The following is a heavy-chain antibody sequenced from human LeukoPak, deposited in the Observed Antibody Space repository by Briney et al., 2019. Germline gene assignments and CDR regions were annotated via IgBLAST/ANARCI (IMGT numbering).Heavy chain of an antibody. V-gene: IGHV4-4*07. CDR1: GGSLGSYY. D-gene: IGHD3-22*01. CDR2: IYTSGST. CDR3: ARLSNHYDSEGYYYAFDK. Sequence: SETLSLTCTVSGGSLGSYYWSWIRQPAGKGLEWIGRIYTSGSTTYNPSLRSRVTISVDISKNHFSLKLTSVTAADTAVYYCARLSNHYDSEGYYYAFDKWGQGTLVTVSS. J-gene: IGHJ4*02.